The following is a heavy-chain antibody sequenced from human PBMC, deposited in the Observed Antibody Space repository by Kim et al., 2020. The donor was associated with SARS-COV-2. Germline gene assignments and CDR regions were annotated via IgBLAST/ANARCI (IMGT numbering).Heavy chain of an antibody. CDR2: VYFSGST. D-gene: IGHD2-15*01. Sequence: SETLSLSCTVSGGSISTSTYYWAWVRQSPGKGLEWIGSVYFSGSTYYSPSLRSRVTISVDTSKNQFSLRLNSVTAADTAVYFCARSENSLGVSSFDCGQG. CDR1: GGSISTSTYY. CDR3: ARSENSLGVSSFD. J-gene: IGHJ1*01. V-gene: IGHV4-39*01.